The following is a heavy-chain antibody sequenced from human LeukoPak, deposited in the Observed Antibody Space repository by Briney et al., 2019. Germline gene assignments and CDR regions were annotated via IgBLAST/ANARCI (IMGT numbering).Heavy chain of an antibody. Sequence: PSETLSLTCTVSGGSISSYYWSWIRHPPGKGLEWIGYIYYSGSTNYNPSLKSRVTISVDTSKNQFSLKLSSVTAADTAVYYCARVVQYCGGDCYPYFDYWGQGTLVTVSS. CDR3: ARVVQYCGGDCYPYFDY. CDR1: GGSISSYY. V-gene: IGHV4-59*01. D-gene: IGHD2-21*02. CDR2: IYYSGST. J-gene: IGHJ4*02.